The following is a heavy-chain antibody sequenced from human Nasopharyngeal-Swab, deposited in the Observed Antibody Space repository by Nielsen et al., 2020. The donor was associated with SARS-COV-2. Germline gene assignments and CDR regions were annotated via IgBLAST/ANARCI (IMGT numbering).Heavy chain of an antibody. CDR3: ARDPITGTTEAENPPFDY. V-gene: IGHV1-46*01. D-gene: IGHD1-20*01. CDR2: INPSGGST. Sequence: WVRQAPGQRLEWMGIINPSGGSTSYAQKFQGRVTMTRDTSTSTVYMELSSLRSEDTAVYYCARDPITGTTEAENPPFDYWGQGTLVTVPS. J-gene: IGHJ4*02.